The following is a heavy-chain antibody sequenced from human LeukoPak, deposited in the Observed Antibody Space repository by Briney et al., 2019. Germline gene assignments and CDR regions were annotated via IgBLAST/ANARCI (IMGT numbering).Heavy chain of an antibody. V-gene: IGHV3-9*01. Sequence: GRSLTLSCAASGFTFDDYARHWVRQAPGKGLEWVSGISWNSGSKGYAGSVKGRFTISRDNAKNSIYRQMNSLRVEDTAVYYCAKDIVGGGDDYWGPGTLVIVSS. CDR2: ISWNSGSK. D-gene: IGHD2-21*02. CDR1: GFTFDDYA. CDR3: AKDIVGGGDDY. J-gene: IGHJ4*02.